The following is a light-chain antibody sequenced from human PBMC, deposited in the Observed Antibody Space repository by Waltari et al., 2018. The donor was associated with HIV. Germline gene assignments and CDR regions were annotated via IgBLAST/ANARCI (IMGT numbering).Light chain of an antibody. CDR1: SLGETY. CDR2: QDN. J-gene: IGLJ3*02. Sequence: SYEVTQPPSVSVSPGQTASITCSGDSLGETYTSWYQQRPGQPPVLVIYQDNYRPSGIPDRFSGSNSGNTATLTISGTQSMDEADYYCQAWDSGTVVFGGGTKLTVL. V-gene: IGLV3-1*01. CDR3: QAWDSGTVV.